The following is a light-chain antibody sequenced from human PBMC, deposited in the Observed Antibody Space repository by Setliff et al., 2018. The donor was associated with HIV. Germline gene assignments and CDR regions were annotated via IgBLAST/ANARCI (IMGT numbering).Light chain of an antibody. J-gene: IGLJ2*01. CDR2: SNN. Sequence: KRFTISCSGSTSNIGSNTVNWYQQLPGTAPKLLIYSNNQRPSGVPDRFSGSKSGTSASLAISGLQAEDEADYYCQSYDTSLSGSVFGGGTKGTVL. CDR1: TSNIGSNT. V-gene: IGLV1-44*01. CDR3: QSYDTSLSGSV.